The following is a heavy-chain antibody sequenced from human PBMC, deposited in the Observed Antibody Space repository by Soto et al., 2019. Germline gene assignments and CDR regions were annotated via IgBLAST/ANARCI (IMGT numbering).Heavy chain of an antibody. Sequence: SQRLCYTAAGFTFRSLWMRWVRQAPGKGLEWVANIKQDGSEKYYVDSVKGRFTVSRDNAKNSLYLQMNSLRAEDTAVYYCTRDSVAGEDYWGQGTLVTVSS. CDR1: GFTFRSLW. CDR2: IKQDGSEK. CDR3: TRDSVAGEDY. D-gene: IGHD6-19*01. V-gene: IGHV3-7*01. J-gene: IGHJ4*02.